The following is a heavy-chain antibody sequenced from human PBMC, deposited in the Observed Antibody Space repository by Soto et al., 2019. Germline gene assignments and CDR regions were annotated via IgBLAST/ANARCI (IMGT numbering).Heavy chain of an antibody. D-gene: IGHD1-7*01. V-gene: IGHV3-48*03. J-gene: IGHJ6*02. CDR1: VFTFSSYE. CDR2: ISSSGSTI. CDR3: AREGRITGTTGKGFSYYSYGMDV. Sequence: PVGSLRLSCASSVFTFSSYEMNWVRHSPGKWLEWVSYISSSGSTIYYADSVKGRFTISRDNAKNSLYLQMNSLRAEDTAVYYCAREGRITGTTGKGFSYYSYGMDVWGQGTTVTVSS.